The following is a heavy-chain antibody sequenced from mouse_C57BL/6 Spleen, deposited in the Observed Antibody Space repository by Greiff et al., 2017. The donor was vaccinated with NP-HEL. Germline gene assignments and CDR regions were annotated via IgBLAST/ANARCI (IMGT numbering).Heavy chain of an antibody. J-gene: IGHJ4*01. D-gene: IGHD1-1*01. CDR3: TEGLREYYYAMDY. Sequence: EVKLQESGGGLVQPGGSMKLSCVASGFTFSNYWMNWVRQSPEKGLEWVAQIRLKSDNYATHYAESVKGRFTISRDDSKSSVYLQMNNLRAEDTGIYYCTEGLREYYYAMDYWGQGTSVTVSS. CDR1: GFTFSNYW. V-gene: IGHV6-3*01. CDR2: IRLKSDNYAT.